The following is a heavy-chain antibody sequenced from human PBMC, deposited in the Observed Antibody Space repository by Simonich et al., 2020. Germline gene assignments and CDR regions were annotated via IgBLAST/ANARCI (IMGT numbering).Heavy chain of an antibody. J-gene: IGHJ4*02. CDR3: AKDKGAAASDYFDY. V-gene: IGHV3-30*18. D-gene: IGHD6-13*01. Sequence: GGGVVQPGRSLRLSCAASGFTFSSYGMHWVRQAPGKGLEWVAVLWYDGSNKYYADSVKCRFTISRDNSKNTLYLQMNSLRAEDTAMYYCAKDKGAAASDYFDYWGQGTLVTVSS. CDR1: GFTFSSYG. CDR2: LWYDGSNK.